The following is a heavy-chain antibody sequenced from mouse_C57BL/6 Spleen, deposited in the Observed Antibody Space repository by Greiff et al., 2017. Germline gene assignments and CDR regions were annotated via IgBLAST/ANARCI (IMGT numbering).Heavy chain of an antibody. CDR2: INPSTGGT. V-gene: IGHV1-42*01. Sequence: VQLQQSGPELVKPGASVKISCKASGYSFTGYYMNWVKQSPEKSLEWIGEINPSTGGTTYNQKFKAKATLTVDKSSSTAYMQLKSLTSEDSAVYYCARTTMVTPFDYWGQGTTLTVSS. CDR3: ARTTMVTPFDY. CDR1: GYSFTGYY. J-gene: IGHJ2*01. D-gene: IGHD2-2*01.